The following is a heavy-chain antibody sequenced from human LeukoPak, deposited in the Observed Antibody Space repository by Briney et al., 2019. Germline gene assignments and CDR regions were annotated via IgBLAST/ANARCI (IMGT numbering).Heavy chain of an antibody. CDR2: MNPNSGNT. CDR3: ATMGSGSYLLAFDI. CDR1: GYTFTSYD. D-gene: IGHD1-26*01. V-gene: IGHV1-8*01. J-gene: IGHJ3*02. Sequence: ASVKVSCKASGYTFTSYDINWVRQATGQGLEWMGWMNPNSGNTGYAQKFQGRVTMTEDISTDTAYMELSSLRSEDTAVYYCATMGSGSYLLAFDIWGQGTMVTVSS.